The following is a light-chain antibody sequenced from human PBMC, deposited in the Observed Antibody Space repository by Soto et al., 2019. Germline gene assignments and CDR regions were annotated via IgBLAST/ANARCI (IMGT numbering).Light chain of an antibody. CDR3: QQYNSWPPIT. CDR1: QSVTSNY. J-gene: IGKJ5*01. CDR2: GAS. Sequence: GTLSLSSGERATLSCRASQSVTSNYLAWYQQKPGQAPRLLIYGASTRATGIPARFSGSGSGTEFTLTISSLQSEDFAVYYCQQYNSWPPITFGQVTLLE. V-gene: IGKV3-15*01.